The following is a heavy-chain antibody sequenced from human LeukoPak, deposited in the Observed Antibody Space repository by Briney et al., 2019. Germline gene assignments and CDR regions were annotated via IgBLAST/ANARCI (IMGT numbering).Heavy chain of an antibody. V-gene: IGHV3-15*01. CDR2: IKSKTDGGTT. D-gene: IGHD3-10*01. Sequence: GGSLRLSCAASGFTFSNAWMSWVRQAPGKGLEWVGRIKSKTDGGTTDYAAPVKGTFTISRDDSKNTLYLQMNSLKTEDTAVYYCTTEWKFGELPPLIGFDYWGQGTLVTVSS. CDR3: TTEWKFGELPPLIGFDY. J-gene: IGHJ4*02. CDR1: GFTFSNAW.